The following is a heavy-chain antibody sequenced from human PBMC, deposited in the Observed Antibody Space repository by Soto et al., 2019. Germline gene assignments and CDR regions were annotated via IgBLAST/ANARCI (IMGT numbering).Heavy chain of an antibody. CDR3: ARASRYCWTYMMY. Sequence: QVQLVQSGAEVKKPGTSLKVSCKASGYTFSNEAITWVRQSPGQGLEWMGWVSAYNGNTNYAQKFKGRVTMTTDTSTSTASMEVRSLIYDDTAVYFCARASRYCWTYMMYWGQGTPVTVSS. CDR2: VSAYNGNT. V-gene: IGHV1-18*01. D-gene: IGHD1-7*01. CDR1: GYTFSNEA. J-gene: IGHJ4*02.